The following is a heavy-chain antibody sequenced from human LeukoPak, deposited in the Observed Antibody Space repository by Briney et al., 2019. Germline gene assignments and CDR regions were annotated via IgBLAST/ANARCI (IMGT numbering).Heavy chain of an antibody. CDR2: INPSGGST. J-gene: IGHJ4*02. CDR3: ARGAAPRMGATRPDY. V-gene: IGHV1-46*01. Sequence: ASVKVSCTASGYTFTSYYMHWVRQAPGQGLEWMGLINPSGGSTSYAQKFQGRGTMTRDMSTSTVYMELSSLRSEDTAVYYCARGAAPRMGATRPDYWGQGTLVTVSS. CDR1: GYTFTSYY. D-gene: IGHD1-26*01.